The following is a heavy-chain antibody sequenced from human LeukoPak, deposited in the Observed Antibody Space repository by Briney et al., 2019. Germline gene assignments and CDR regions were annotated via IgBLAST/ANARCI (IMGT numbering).Heavy chain of an antibody. J-gene: IGHJ4*02. Sequence: GGSLRLSCAASGFSFSSYAMSWVRQAPGKGPEWVSYISSTSGTIYYADSVKGRFTISRDNAKNSLYLQMNSLRAEDTAVYYCAGSDRGGMAASGLAFDYWGQGTLVTVSS. CDR2: ISSTSGTI. V-gene: IGHV3-48*04. CDR3: AGSDRGGMAASGLAFDY. CDR1: GFSFSSYA. D-gene: IGHD6-13*01.